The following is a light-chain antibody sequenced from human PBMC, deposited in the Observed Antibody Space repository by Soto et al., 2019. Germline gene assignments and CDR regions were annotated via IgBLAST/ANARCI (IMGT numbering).Light chain of an antibody. V-gene: IGLV1-40*01. J-gene: IGLJ3*02. CDR1: SSNIGAGYD. Sequence: QSVLTQPPSVSGAPGQRVTISCTGSSSNIGAGYDVPWYQQLPGTAPKLLISGNSKRPSGVPDRFSGSKSGTSASLAITGVQAEDEADYYCQTSDSSLSGWVFGGGTKLTVL. CDR2: GNS. CDR3: QTSDSSLSGWV.